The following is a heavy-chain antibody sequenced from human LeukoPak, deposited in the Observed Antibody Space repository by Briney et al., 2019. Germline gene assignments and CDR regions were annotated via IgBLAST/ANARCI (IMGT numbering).Heavy chain of an antibody. Sequence: SETLSLTCAVYGGSFSGYYWSWIRQPPGKGLEWIGEINHSGSTNYNPSLKSRVTISVDTSKNQFSLKLSSVTAADTAVYYCARHVHSGYDWPILDVWGQGTTVTVSS. V-gene: IGHV4-34*01. D-gene: IGHD5-12*01. J-gene: IGHJ6*02. CDR3: ARHVHSGYDWPILDV. CDR2: INHSGST. CDR1: GGSFSGYY.